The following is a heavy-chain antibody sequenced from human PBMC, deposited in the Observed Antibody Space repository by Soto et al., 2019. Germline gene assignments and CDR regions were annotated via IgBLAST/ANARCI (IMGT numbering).Heavy chain of an antibody. Sequence: GWSLSLSCAASGITFSSYAMSWVRQAPGKGLEWVSAISGSGGSTYYADSVKGRFTISRDNSKNTLYLQMNSLRAEDTAVYYCAKEYNWNYGYSYDYWGQGTLVTVSS. CDR1: GITFSSYA. J-gene: IGHJ4*02. CDR2: ISGSGGST. D-gene: IGHD1-7*01. CDR3: AKEYNWNYGYSYDY. V-gene: IGHV3-23*01.